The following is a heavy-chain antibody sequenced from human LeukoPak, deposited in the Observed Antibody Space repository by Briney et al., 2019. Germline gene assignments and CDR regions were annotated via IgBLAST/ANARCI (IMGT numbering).Heavy chain of an antibody. CDR3: ASGYCSGGSCYSLDY. Sequence: ASVKVSCKASRYTFSDYYIHWVRQAPGQGLEWMGWINPHSGGTNYAQKFQGRVTMTRDMSTSTVYMELSSLRSEDTAVYYCASGYCSGGSCYSLDYWGQGTLVTVSS. J-gene: IGHJ4*02. CDR2: INPHSGGT. D-gene: IGHD2-15*01. V-gene: IGHV1-2*02. CDR1: RYTFSDYY.